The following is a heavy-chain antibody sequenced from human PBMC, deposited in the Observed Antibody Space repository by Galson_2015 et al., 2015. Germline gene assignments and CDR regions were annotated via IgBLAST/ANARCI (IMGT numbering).Heavy chain of an antibody. CDR1: GDSVSSKSAT. CDR2: TYYKSKWYI. V-gene: IGHV6-1*01. J-gene: IGHJ4*02. CDR3: ARESDAVTPPLFDF. Sequence: CAISGDSVSSKSATRNWIGQSPSRGLEWLGRTYYKSKWYIDYAVSVKSRITINPDTSKNQFSLQLNSVTPEDTALYYCARESDAVTPPLFDFWGQGTLVTVSS. D-gene: IGHD4-17*01.